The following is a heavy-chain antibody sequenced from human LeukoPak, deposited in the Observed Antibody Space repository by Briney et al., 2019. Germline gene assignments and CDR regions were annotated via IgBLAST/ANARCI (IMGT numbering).Heavy chain of an antibody. CDR2: INWNGGSR. CDR3: ARDRCSSTSCYNTPNWFDP. D-gene: IGHD2-2*02. J-gene: IGHJ5*02. V-gene: IGHV3-20*01. Sequence: PGGSLRLSCAASGFKFDDYGMSWVRQVPGKGPEWVSGINWNGGSRGYADSVKGRFTISRDNAKNSVYLQMNSLRSEDTAFYHCARDRCSSTSCYNTPNWFDPWGQGTLVTVSS. CDR1: GFKFDDYG.